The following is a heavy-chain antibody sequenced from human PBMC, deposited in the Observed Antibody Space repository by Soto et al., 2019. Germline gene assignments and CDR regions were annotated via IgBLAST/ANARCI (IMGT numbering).Heavy chain of an antibody. CDR2: INHSGST. D-gene: IGHD3-10*01. V-gene: IGHV4-34*01. CDR3: AKMVRGNKGWFDP. CDR1: GGSFSGYY. Sequence: SETLSLTCAVYGGSFSGYYWSWIRQPPGKGLEWIGEINHSGSTNYNPSLKSRVTISVDTSKNQFSLKLSSVTAADTAVYYCAKMVRGNKGWFDPWGQGTLVTVSS. J-gene: IGHJ5*02.